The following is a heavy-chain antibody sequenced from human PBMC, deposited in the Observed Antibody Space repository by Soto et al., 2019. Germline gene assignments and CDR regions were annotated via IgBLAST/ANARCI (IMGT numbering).Heavy chain of an antibody. J-gene: IGHJ6*03. CDR1: GGSFSGYY. V-gene: IGHV4-34*01. D-gene: IGHD2-2*01. Sequence: SETLSLTCAVYGGSFSGYYWSWIRQPPGKGLEWIGEINHSGSTNYNPSLKSRVTISVDTSKNQFSLKLSSVTAADTAVYYCARGYCSSTSCYPRGGYYYYMDVWGKGTTVTVSS. CDR3: ARGYCSSTSCYPRGGYYYYMDV. CDR2: INHSGST.